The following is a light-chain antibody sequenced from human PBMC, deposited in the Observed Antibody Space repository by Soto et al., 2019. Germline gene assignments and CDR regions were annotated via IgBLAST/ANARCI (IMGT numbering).Light chain of an antibody. CDR1: QDISSW. V-gene: IGKV1-12*01. Sequence: DIQMTQSPSSVSASVGDRVTITCRASQDISSWLAWYQQKPGKAPELLIYAASSLQSGVPSRFRGSGSGTDFTLTISSLQPEDFATYYCQQANSFPLTFGGGTKVEIK. J-gene: IGKJ4*01. CDR3: QQANSFPLT. CDR2: AAS.